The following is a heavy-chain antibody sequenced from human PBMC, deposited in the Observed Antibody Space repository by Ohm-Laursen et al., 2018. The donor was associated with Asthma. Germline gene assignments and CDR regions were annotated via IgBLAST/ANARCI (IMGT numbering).Heavy chain of an antibody. CDR1: GFTFDDYA. CDR3: AKVQARTSYYYGMDV. V-gene: IGHV3-9*01. J-gene: IGHJ6*02. Sequence: SLRLSCAASGFTFDDYAMHWVRQAPGKGLEWVSGISWNSGSIGYADSVKGRFTISRDNAKNSLYLQMNSLRAEDTALYYCAKVQARTSYYYGMDVWGQGTTVTVSS. CDR2: ISWNSGSI. D-gene: IGHD1-1*01.